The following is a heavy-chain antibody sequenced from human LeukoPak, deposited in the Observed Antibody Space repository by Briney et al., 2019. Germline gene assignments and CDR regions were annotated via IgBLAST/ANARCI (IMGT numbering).Heavy chain of an antibody. CDR1: GFTFDDYA. CDR3: AKDGGGYSYAADY. V-gene: IGHV3-43*02. J-gene: IGHJ4*02. D-gene: IGHD5-18*01. Sequence: GGSLRLSCAASGFTFDDYAMHWVRQAPGKGLEWVSLISGDGGSTYYADSVKGRFTISRDNSKNSLYLQMNSLTTEDTALYYCAKDGGGYSYAADYWGQGTLVTVS. CDR2: ISGDGGST.